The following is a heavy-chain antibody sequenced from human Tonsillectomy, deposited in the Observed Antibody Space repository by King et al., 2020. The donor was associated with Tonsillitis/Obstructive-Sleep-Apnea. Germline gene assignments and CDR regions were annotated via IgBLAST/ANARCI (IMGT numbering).Heavy chain of an antibody. Sequence: QLVQSVADVNKPGASVKVSCKASGGTFSSSAISWVRQAPGQGLEWMGGIIPIFRPANYAQKFQGRVTITADESTGTAYMELSSLRSEDTAVYYCARDAEDALHFWSGHYWGQGTLVTVSS. D-gene: IGHD3-3*01. CDR3: ARDAEDALHFWSGHY. CDR2: IIPIFRPA. V-gene: IGHV1-69*01. J-gene: IGHJ4*02. CDR1: GGTFSSSA.